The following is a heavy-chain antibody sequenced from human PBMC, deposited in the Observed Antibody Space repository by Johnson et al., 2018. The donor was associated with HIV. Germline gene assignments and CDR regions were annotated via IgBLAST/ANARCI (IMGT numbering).Heavy chain of an antibody. CDR1: GFTVSSNY. D-gene: IGHD4-17*01. V-gene: IGHV3-66*02. J-gene: IGHJ3*02. Sequence: VQLVESGGGLVQPGGSLRLSCAASGFTVSSNYMSWVRQAPGKGLEWVSIIYTGGTTYYADSVKGRFIISRDNSKNTLYLQMNSLRAEDTAVYYCSTAVDGAPDAFDIWGQGTMVTVSS. CDR2: IYTGGTT. CDR3: STAVDGAPDAFDI.